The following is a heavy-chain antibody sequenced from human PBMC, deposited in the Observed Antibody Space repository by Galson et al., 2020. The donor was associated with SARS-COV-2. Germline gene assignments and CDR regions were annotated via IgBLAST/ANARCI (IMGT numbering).Heavy chain of an antibody. CDR2: IYHSGST. Sequence: ETSETLSLTCAVSGGSISSGGYSWSSIRQPPGKGLEWIGYIYHSGSTYYNPSLKSRVTISVDRSKNQFSLKLSSVTAADTAVYYCASWLEHYVDYWGQGTLVTVSS. CDR1: GGSISSGGYS. CDR3: ASWLEHYVDY. J-gene: IGHJ4*02. V-gene: IGHV4-30-2*01. D-gene: IGHD5-12*01.